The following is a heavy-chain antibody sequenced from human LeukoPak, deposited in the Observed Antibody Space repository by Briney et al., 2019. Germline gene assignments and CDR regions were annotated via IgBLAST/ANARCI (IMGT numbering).Heavy chain of an antibody. J-gene: IGHJ3*02. D-gene: IGHD3-22*01. CDR1: GYTSTNYY. CDR3: ARDLYYASSGGALHI. Sequence: ASVKVSCTASGYTSTNYYMNWVRQAPGQGLEWMGMINPSGGSTSYAQKFQGRVTMTGDTSTSTVYMELSSLRSEDTAIYYCARDLYYASSGGALHIWGQGTLFTVSS. CDR2: INPSGGST. V-gene: IGHV1-46*01.